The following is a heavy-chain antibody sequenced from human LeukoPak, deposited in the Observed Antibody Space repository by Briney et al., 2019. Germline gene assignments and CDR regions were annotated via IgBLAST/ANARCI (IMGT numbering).Heavy chain of an antibody. CDR1: GGSISSGGYY. V-gene: IGHV4-31*03. J-gene: IGHJ3*01. CDR3: ARDLPFDV. Sequence: SETLSLTCTVSGGSISSGGYYWSWIRQHPGKGLEWIGYIHHSGSTYYNPSLKSRLIISLDTSKNQFSLKLSSVTAADTAVYFCARDLPFDVWGQGTMVTVSS. CDR2: IHHSGST.